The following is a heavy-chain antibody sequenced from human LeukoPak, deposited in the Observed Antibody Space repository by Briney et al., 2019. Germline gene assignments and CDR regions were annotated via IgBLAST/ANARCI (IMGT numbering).Heavy chain of an antibody. J-gene: IGHJ4*02. D-gene: IGHD2-2*01. Sequence: ASVKVSCKASGYTFTGNYMHWVRQAPGQGLEWMGWVNPKSGSTNYAQKFQGRVTMTRDTSISTAYMELSRLRSDDTAVYYCARPSSSLDCSSTSCYLGWNFFDYWGQGTLVTVSS. CDR2: VNPKSGST. CDR1: GYTFTGNY. V-gene: IGHV1-2*02. CDR3: ARPSSSLDCSSTSCYLGWNFFDY.